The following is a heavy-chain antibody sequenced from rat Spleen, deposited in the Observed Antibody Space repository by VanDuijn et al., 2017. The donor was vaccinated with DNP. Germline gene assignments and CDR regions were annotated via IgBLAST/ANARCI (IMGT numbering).Heavy chain of an antibody. CDR1: GFTFSDYY. Sequence: EVQLVESGGGLVQPGRSLKLSCAASGFTFSDYYMAWVRQAPKKGLGWVASISYEGSSTYYGDSVKGRFTISRDNAKSTLYLQMNSLRSEDTATYYCARLDYWGQGVMVTVSS. J-gene: IGHJ2*01. CDR3: ARLDY. CDR2: ISYEGSST. V-gene: IGHV5-22*01.